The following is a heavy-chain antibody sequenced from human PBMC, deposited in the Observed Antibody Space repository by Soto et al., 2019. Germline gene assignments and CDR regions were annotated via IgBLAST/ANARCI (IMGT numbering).Heavy chain of an antibody. CDR1: GYTFTSYG. J-gene: IGHJ4*02. Sequence: QVHLVQSGAEVKKPGASVKVSCKGSGYTFTSYGITWVRQAPGQGLEWMGWISAHNGNTDYAQRLQGRVTVTRDTSTSTAYMELRSMRSDAKAVYYCARGRYGAYWGQGALVTVSS. CDR2: ISAHNGNT. D-gene: IGHD3-10*01. CDR3: ARGRYGAY. V-gene: IGHV1-18*01.